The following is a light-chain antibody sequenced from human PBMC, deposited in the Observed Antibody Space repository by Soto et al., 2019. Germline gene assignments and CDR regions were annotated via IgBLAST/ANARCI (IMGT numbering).Light chain of an antibody. CDR2: DAS. CDR3: QQFDTFFWT. J-gene: IGKJ1*01. Sequence: DIQMTQSPSTLSASVGDRVTITCRASQTIDNWLAWYQQKPGKAPKLLIYDASRLESGVPSRFSGSGSGTDFTLTITGLQPDDFATFYCQQFDTFFWTFGPGTRVEIK. V-gene: IGKV1-5*01. CDR1: QTIDNW.